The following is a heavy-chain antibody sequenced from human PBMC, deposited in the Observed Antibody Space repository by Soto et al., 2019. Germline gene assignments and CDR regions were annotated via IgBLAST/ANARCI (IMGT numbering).Heavy chain of an antibody. CDR1: GYTFVAFD. J-gene: IGHJ4*02. CDR2: VNPDTGDT. CDR3: VRQAGGASTPGDDY. D-gene: IGHD2-15*01. Sequence: QVQLVQSGAEVKKPGASVKVFCKASGYTFVAFDIAWVRQASGQGLAWVGWVNPDTGDTVHKREFQGRRSMIRDTAINTVYMELSSLTPDDTAMYFLVRQAGGASTPGDDYWGQGTLVTVSP. V-gene: IGHV1-8*01.